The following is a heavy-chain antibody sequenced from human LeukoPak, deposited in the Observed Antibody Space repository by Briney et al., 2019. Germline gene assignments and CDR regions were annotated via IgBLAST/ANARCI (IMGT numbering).Heavy chain of an antibody. Sequence: TPSETLSLTCAVYGGSFSGYYWSWIRQPPGKGLEWIGEINHSGSTNYNPSLKSRVTISVDTSKNQFSLKLSSVTAADTAVYYCARDTYDFWRWVSESWGQGTLVTVSS. J-gene: IGHJ4*02. D-gene: IGHD3-3*01. CDR1: GGSFSGYY. CDR2: INHSGST. CDR3: ARDTYDFWRWVSES. V-gene: IGHV4-34*01.